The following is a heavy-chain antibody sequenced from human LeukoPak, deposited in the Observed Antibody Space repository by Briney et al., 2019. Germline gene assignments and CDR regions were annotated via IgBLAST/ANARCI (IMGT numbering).Heavy chain of an antibody. V-gene: IGHV4-61*02. CDR1: GGSISSGSYY. J-gene: IGHJ4*02. D-gene: IGHD2-8*01. Sequence: SETLSLTCTVSGGSISSGSYYWSWIRQPAGKGLEWIGRIYTSGSTNYNPSLKSRVTISVDTSKNQFSLKLSSVTAADTAVYYCVCTAETQFDYWGQGTLVTVSS. CDR3: VCTAETQFDY. CDR2: IYTSGST.